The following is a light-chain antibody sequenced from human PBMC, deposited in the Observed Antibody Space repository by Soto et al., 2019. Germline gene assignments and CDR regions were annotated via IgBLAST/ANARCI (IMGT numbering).Light chain of an antibody. V-gene: IGLV2-14*03. J-gene: IGLJ1*01. CDR1: SSDVGGYNY. CDR2: DVT. CDR3: SSYTSTSTLV. Sequence: QSALTQPASVSGSLGQSVTISCTGTSSDVGGYNYVSWYQQHPGKAPKLMIYDVTTRPSGVSNRFSGSKSGNTASLTISGLQAEDEADYYCSSYTSTSTLVFGTGTKVTVL.